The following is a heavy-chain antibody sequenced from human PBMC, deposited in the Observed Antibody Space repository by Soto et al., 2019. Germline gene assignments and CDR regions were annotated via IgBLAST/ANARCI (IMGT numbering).Heavy chain of an antibody. CDR3: ARDGTLRCFQH. J-gene: IGHJ1*01. Sequence: ASVKVSCKASGYTFTSYAMHWVRQAPGQRLEWMGWINAGNGNTKYSQKFQGRVTITRDTSASTAYMELRSLTSDDTAVYFCARDGTLRCFQHWGQGSLVTVSS. V-gene: IGHV1-3*01. CDR1: GYTFTSYA. D-gene: IGHD1-26*01. CDR2: INAGNGNT.